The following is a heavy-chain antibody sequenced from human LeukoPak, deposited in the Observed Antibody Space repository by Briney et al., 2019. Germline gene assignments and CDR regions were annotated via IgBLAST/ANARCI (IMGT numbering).Heavy chain of an antibody. Sequence: GALRLSCAASGLSYSDSYMTWIRQAPGKGLEWVSYISSSGSYTNYADSVQGRFTVSRDNAKNSLFLHTTSLRAEDTAVYYCARTVGRGPGGRFDYWGQGTLVIVSS. J-gene: IGHJ4*02. V-gene: IGHV3-11*03. D-gene: IGHD3-10*01. CDR1: GLSYSDSY. CDR3: ARTVGRGPGGRFDY. CDR2: ISSSGSYT.